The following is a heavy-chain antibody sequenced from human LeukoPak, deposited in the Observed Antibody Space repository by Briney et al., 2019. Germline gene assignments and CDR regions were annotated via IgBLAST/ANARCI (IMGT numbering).Heavy chain of an antibody. CDR1: GYTFTSYG. D-gene: IGHD4-17*01. CDR3: ARDPNSYDYGDDGENWFDP. Sequence: ASVKVSCKCSGYTFTSYGISWVRQAPGQGLEWMGWISAYTGNTNYAQKLQGRVTMTTDTSTSTAYMELRSLRSDDTAVYYCARDPNSYDYGDDGENWFDPWGQGTLVTVSS. CDR2: ISAYTGNT. J-gene: IGHJ5*02. V-gene: IGHV1-18*01.